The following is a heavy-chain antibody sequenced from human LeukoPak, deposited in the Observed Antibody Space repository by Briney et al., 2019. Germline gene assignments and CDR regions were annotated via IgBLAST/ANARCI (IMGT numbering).Heavy chain of an antibody. CDR1: GFTFSTYG. D-gene: IGHD3-10*01. V-gene: IGHV3-23*01. CDR3: AKDGPLLWFGPTDA. J-gene: IGHJ5*02. CDR2: VSSTGSGT. Sequence: RGSLRLSCVASGFTFSTYGMSWVRQAPGQGLEWVAAVSSTGSGTYYPDSLKGRFIISRDNSQNTVFMQMNSLRPEDTAFYFCAKDGPLLWFGPTDAWGQGILVTVSS.